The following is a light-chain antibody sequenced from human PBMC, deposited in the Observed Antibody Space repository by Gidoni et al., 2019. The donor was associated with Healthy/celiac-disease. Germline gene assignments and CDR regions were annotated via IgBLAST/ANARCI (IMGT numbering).Light chain of an antibody. CDR1: QSVSSSY. CDR2: GAS. Sequence: EIVLTQSPGTLSLSPGERATLSCRASQSVSSSYLAWYQQKPGQAPRLLIYGASSRATGIPDRFSGSGSGTDFTLTISRLEPEDFAVYYCQQYGSSPSFTFGHXTKVDIK. CDR3: QQYGSSPSFT. V-gene: IGKV3-20*01. J-gene: IGKJ3*01.